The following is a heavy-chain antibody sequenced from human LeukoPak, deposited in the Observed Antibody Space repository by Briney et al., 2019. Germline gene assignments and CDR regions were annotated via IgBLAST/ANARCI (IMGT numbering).Heavy chain of an antibody. CDR2: ISSSSSYI. Sequence: GGSLRLSCAASGFTFSSYSMNWVRQAPGKGLEWVSSISSSSSYIYYADSVKGRFTISRDNAKNSLYLQMNSLRAEDTAVYYCARAAYDSSGYLTLWGQGTLVTVSS. J-gene: IGHJ4*02. CDR3: ARAAYDSSGYLTL. D-gene: IGHD3-22*01. CDR1: GFTFSSYS. V-gene: IGHV3-21*01.